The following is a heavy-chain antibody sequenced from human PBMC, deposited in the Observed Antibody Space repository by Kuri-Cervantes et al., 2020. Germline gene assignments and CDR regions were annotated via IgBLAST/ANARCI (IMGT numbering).Heavy chain of an antibody. V-gene: IGHV1-46*01. CDR2: INPSGGST. Sequence: ASVKVSCKASGYTFTSYYMHWVRQAPGQGLEWMGIINPSGGSTSYAQKFQGRVTMTRDTSTSTVYMELSSLRSEDTAVYYCARDRVATNERLIGFDYWGQGTLVTVSS. J-gene: IGHJ4*02. CDR1: GYTFTSYY. CDR3: ARDRVATNERLIGFDY. D-gene: IGHD5-12*01.